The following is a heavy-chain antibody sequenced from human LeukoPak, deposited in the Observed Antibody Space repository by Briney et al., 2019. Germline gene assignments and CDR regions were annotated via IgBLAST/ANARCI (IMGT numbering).Heavy chain of an antibody. Sequence: GGSLRLSCAASRFTFSSYSMNWVRQAPGKGLEWVSSISSGSTYMYYADSVKGRFTISRDNAQNSVFLQMNSLRAEDTAVYYCGRVGGRSKAAKGDAFDIWGQGTMVVVSS. CDR1: RFTFSSYS. V-gene: IGHV3-21*06. D-gene: IGHD6-6*01. CDR3: GRVGGRSKAAKGDAFDI. J-gene: IGHJ3*02. CDR2: ISSGSTYM.